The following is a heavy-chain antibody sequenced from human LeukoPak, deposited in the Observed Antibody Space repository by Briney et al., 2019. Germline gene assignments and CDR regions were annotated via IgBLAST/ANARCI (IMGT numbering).Heavy chain of an antibody. CDR2: ISGSGGST. J-gene: IGHJ4*02. CDR1: GFTFSSYA. Sequence: GGSLRLSCAASGFTFSSYAMSWVRHAPGKGLEWVSAISGSGGSTYYADSVKGRFTISRDNPKNTLYLQMNSLRAEDTAVYYCATNGVATTYYFDYWGEGTLVTVSS. V-gene: IGHV3-23*01. D-gene: IGHD5-12*01. CDR3: ATNGVATTYYFDY.